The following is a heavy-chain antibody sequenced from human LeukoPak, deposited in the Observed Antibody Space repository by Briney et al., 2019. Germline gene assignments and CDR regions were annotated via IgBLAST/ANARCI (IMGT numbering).Heavy chain of an antibody. V-gene: IGHV3-21*01. CDR2: ISSSSSYI. CDR3: ARVYDFWSGYWNYYYYYYMDV. CDR1: GFTFSSYS. Sequence: PGGSLRLSCAAPGFTFSSYSTNWVRQAPGKGLEWVSSISSSSSYIYYADSVKGRFTISRDNAKNSLYLQMNSLRAEDTAVYYCARVYDFWSGYWNYYYYYYMDVWGKGTTVTVSS. J-gene: IGHJ6*03. D-gene: IGHD3-3*01.